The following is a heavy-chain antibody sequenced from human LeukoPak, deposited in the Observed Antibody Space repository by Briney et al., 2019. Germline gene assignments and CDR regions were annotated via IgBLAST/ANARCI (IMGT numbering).Heavy chain of an antibody. CDR3: TRRLDD. CDR1: DSSLIGAG. V-gene: IGHV3-7*01. D-gene: IGHD3-16*01. J-gene: IGHJ4*02. Sequence: GGSLRLSCAASDSSLIGAGMDGVRKAPGKGLEWVANIKHDESEKNYLDSVKGRFTISRDNAQNSLYLQMNGLRVEDTAVYYCTRRLDDWGQGTLVTVSS. CDR2: IKHDESEK.